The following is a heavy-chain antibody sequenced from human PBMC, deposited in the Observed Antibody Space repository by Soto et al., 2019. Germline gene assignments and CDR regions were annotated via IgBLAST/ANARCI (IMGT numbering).Heavy chain of an antibody. V-gene: IGHV1-3*01. D-gene: IGHD3-3*01. CDR2: INAGNGNT. CDR1: GYTFTSYA. Sequence: ASVKVSCKASGYTFTSYAMHWVRQAPGQRLEWMGWINAGNGNTKYSQKFQGRVTITRDTSASRAYMELSSLRSEDTAVYYCANSFGVVLSNYFDYWGQGTLVTVSS. J-gene: IGHJ4*02. CDR3: ANSFGVVLSNYFDY.